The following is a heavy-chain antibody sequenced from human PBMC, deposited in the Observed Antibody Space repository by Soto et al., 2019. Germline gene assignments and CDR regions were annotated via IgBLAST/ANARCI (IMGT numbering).Heavy chain of an antibody. V-gene: IGHV4-39*07. Sequence: PSETLSLTCSVSGASINTDDHYWSWVRQPPGKGLEWIGQINHSGSTNYNPSLKSRVTISVDTSKNQFSLNLSSVTAADTAVYYCARTSRFDSWGQGTLVTVSS. J-gene: IGHJ4*02. CDR1: GASINTDDHY. CDR3: ARTSRFDS. CDR2: INHSGST. D-gene: IGHD6-6*01.